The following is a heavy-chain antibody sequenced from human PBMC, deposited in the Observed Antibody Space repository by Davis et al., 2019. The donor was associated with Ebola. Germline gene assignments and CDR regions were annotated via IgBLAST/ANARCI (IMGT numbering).Heavy chain of an antibody. V-gene: IGHV3-30-3*01. CDR2: ISYDGSNK. D-gene: IGHD3-22*01. CDR3: ASDSGYYVYYYYGMDV. CDR1: GFTFSSYA. Sequence: PGGSLRLSCAASGFTFSSYAMHWVRQAPGKGLEWVAVISYDGSNKYYADSVKGRFTISRDNAKNSLYLQMNSLRAEDTAVYYCASDSGYYVYYYYGMDVWGQGTTVTVSS. J-gene: IGHJ6*02.